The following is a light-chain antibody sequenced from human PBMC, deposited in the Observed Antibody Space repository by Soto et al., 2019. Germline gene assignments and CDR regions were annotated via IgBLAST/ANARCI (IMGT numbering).Light chain of an antibody. CDR2: KNT. CDR3: SSYTSSSIYV. Sequence: QSVLTQSPSVSGAPGQRVTISCSGSSSNIGNHYVYWHQQLPGMAPRLLIYKNTQRPSGIPDRFSGSKSGTSASLAIYGLRSEDEADYYCSSYTSSSIYVFGTGTKVTVL. J-gene: IGLJ1*01. V-gene: IGLV1-47*01. CDR1: SSNIGNHY.